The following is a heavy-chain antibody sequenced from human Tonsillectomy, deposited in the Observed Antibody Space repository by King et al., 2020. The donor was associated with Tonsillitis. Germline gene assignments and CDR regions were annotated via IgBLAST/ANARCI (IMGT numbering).Heavy chain of an antibody. J-gene: IGHJ2*01. Sequence: VQLVESGGGLVQPGGSLRLSCAASGFTFSSYSMNWVRQAPGKGLEWVSYISSSSSTIYYADSVKARFTISRDNAKSSLSLQMNSLRAEDTAVYYCARTLIGWYFDLWGRGTLVTVSS. CDR2: ISSSSSTI. V-gene: IGHV3-48*04. CDR3: ARTLIGWYFDL. CDR1: GFTFSSYS.